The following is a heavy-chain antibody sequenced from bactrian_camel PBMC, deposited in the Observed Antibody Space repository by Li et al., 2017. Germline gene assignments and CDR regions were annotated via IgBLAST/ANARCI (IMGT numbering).Heavy chain of an antibody. Sequence: HVQLVESGGGSVEAGGSLTLSCAASGTQIMHCMAWFRQAPGESREGVARIATGSGNTYYADSVKGRFTISQDNAKDTVYLQMNSLKPEDTAMYYCAKLGTRWSEFPYWGQGTQVTVS. CDR2: IATGSGNT. CDR1: GTQIMHC. CDR3: AKLGTRWSEFPY. J-gene: IGHJ4*01. D-gene: IGHD5*01. V-gene: IGHV3S1*01.